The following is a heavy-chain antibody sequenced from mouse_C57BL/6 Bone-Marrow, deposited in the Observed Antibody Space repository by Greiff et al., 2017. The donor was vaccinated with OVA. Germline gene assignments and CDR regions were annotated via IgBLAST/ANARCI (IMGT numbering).Heavy chain of an antibody. V-gene: IGHV5-4*01. CDR1: GFTFSSYA. CDR3: AREDPYYFDY. CDR2: ISDGGSYT. J-gene: IGHJ2*01. Sequence: EVKLVESGGGLVKPGGSLKLSCAASGFTFSSYAMSWVRQTPEKRLEWVATISDGGSYTCYPDNVKGRFTISRDNAKNNLYLQMSHLKSEDTAMYYCAREDPYYFDYWGQGTTLTVSS.